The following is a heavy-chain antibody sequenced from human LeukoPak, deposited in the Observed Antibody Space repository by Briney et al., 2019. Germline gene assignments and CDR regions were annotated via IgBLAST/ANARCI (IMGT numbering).Heavy chain of an antibody. D-gene: IGHD6-25*01. CDR3: ARLHYSSAWGPSNFDY. V-gene: IGHV2-70*13. CDR1: GFPLSTSGMC. CDR2: IDGDDDT. Sequence: ESGPALVKPTQTLTLTCTFSGFPLSTSGMCINWIRQPPGKALEWLALIDGDDDTNYSTSLKTRLTISKDTSKNQVVLTMTNMDPVDTATYYCARLHYSSAWGPSNFDYWGQGILVTVSS. J-gene: IGHJ4*02.